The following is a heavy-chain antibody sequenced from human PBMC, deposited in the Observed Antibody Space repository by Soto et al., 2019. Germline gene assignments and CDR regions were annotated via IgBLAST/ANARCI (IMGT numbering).Heavy chain of an antibody. CDR3: ARGHLTYYYHTDGQQLTTYSFDY. D-gene: IGHD3-22*01. CDR2: IFSNDER. V-gene: IGHV2-26*01. CDR1: GFSLSNARMG. J-gene: IGHJ4*02. Sequence: QVTLKESGPVLVKPTETLTLTCTVSGFSLSNARMGVSWIRQPPGKALEWLAHIFSNDERSYSTSLKSRLTISKDTSKTQVVLIMTNMDPVDTATYYCARGHLTYYYHTDGQQLTTYSFDYWGQGILVTVSS.